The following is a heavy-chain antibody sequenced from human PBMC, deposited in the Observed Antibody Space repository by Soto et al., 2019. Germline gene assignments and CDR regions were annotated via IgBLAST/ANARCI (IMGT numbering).Heavy chain of an antibody. V-gene: IGHV3-23*01. CDR2: ISGSGGST. Sequence: EVQLLESGGGLVQPGGSLRLSCAASGFTFSSYAMSWVRQAPGKGLEWVSAISGSGGSTYYADSVKGRFTISRDNSKNTLYLQMNSRRAEDTAVYYCAKDITRDSSGWYGDYYYYGMDVWGQGTTVTVSS. D-gene: IGHD6-19*01. J-gene: IGHJ6*02. CDR3: AKDITRDSSGWYGDYYYYGMDV. CDR1: GFTFSSYA.